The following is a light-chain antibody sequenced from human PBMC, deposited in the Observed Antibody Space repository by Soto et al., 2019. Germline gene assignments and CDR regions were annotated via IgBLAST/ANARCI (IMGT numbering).Light chain of an antibody. CDR1: SSDVGGYNY. V-gene: IGLV2-8*01. J-gene: IGLJ2*01. CDR3: SSYGGSNILV. Sequence: QSALTQPPSASGSPGQSVTISCTGTSSDVGGYNYVSWYQHHPGEAPKLMIYEVNKRPSGVPDRFSGSKSGNKASLTVSGLQAEDEADYYCSSYGGSNILVFGGGTKLTVL. CDR2: EVN.